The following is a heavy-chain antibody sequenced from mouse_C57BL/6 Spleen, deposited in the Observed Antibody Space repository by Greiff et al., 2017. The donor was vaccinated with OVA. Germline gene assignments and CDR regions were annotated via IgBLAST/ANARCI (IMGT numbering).Heavy chain of an antibody. V-gene: IGHV1-26*01. CDR2: INPNNGGT. CDR3: AKYTGQGAVDY. CDR1: GYTFTDYY. Sequence: EVQLQQSGPELVKPGASVKISCKASGYTFTDYYMNWVKQSHGKSLEWIGDINPNNGGTSYNQQFKGKATLTVDKSSSTTYMEHRRLISWDSAVTYCAKYTGQGAVDYWGQGTSVTVSS. D-gene: IGHD3-1*01. J-gene: IGHJ4*01.